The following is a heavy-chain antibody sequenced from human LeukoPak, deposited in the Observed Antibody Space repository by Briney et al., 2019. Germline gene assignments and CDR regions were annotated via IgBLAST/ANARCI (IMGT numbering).Heavy chain of an antibody. J-gene: IGHJ4*02. Sequence: GGSLRLSCAASGFIFSSYGMHWVRQAPGKGLEWVAFIRYDGDNKYYADSVKGRFTISRDNSKNTLYLQMNSLRAEDTAVYYCAKLRLRFVDYWGQGTLVTVSS. CDR3: AKLRLRFVDY. CDR2: IRYDGDNK. D-gene: IGHD3-3*01. CDR1: GFIFSSYG. V-gene: IGHV3-30*02.